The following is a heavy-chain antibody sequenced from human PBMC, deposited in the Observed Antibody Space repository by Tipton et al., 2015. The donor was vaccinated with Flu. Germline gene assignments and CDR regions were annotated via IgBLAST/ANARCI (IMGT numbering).Heavy chain of an antibody. J-gene: IGHJ4*02. Sequence: QSGPEVKKPGASVKVSCKASGYTFTSYGISWVRQAPGQGLEWMGWISAYNGNTNYAQKLQGRVTMTTDTSTSTAYMELRSLRSDDTAVYYCARDRTSDFWSGYPSQIFDYWGQGTLVTVSS. CDR2: ISAYNGNT. CDR3: ARDRTSDFWSGYPSQIFDY. V-gene: IGHV1-18*04. D-gene: IGHD3-3*01. CDR1: GYTFTSYG.